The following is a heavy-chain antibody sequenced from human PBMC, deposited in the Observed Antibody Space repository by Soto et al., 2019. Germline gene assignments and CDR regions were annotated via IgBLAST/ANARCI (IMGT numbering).Heavy chain of an antibody. CDR1: GDTFTSYG. CDR3: AREYCSGGSCYGCDY. V-gene: IGHV1-18*01. J-gene: IGHJ4*02. CDR2: SSGYNGNT. Sequence: ASVKVSCKASGDTFTSYGISWVRQAPGQGLEWMGWSSGYNGNTNYAQKLQGRVTMTTDTSTSTAYMELRSLTSDDTAVYYCAREYCSGGSCYGCDYWGQGTLVTVSS. D-gene: IGHD2-15*01.